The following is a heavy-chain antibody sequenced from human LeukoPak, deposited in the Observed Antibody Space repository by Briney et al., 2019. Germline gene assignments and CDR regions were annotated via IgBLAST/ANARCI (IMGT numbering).Heavy chain of an antibody. Sequence: GGSLRLSCAASGFTFSSYAMHWVRQAPGKELEWVAVISDDENNKYYADSVKGRFTIPRDNSKNTLYLQMNSLRGEDTAVYYCASVDDLDAFAMWGQGTMVTVSS. J-gene: IGHJ3*02. CDR2: ISDDENNK. D-gene: IGHD5-12*01. V-gene: IGHV3-30*04. CDR3: ASVDDLDAFAM. CDR1: GFTFSSYA.